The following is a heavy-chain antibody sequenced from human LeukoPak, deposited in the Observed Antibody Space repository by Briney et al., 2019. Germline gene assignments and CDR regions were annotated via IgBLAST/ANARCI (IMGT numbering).Heavy chain of an antibody. D-gene: IGHD6-13*01. Sequence: GGSLRLSCAASGFTFSSYGMHWVRQAPGKGLEWVAVIWYDGSNKYYADSVKGRFTISRDNAKNSLYLQMNSLRAEDTALYYCAKPRSSSLGSPLDYWGQGTLVTVSS. CDR1: GFTFSSYG. CDR3: AKPRSSSLGSPLDY. J-gene: IGHJ4*02. CDR2: IWYDGSNK. V-gene: IGHV3-33*03.